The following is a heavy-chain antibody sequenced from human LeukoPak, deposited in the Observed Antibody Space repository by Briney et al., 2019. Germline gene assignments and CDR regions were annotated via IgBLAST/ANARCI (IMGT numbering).Heavy chain of an antibody. D-gene: IGHD3-9*01. CDR3: ARDNYDILTGYYYFDY. V-gene: IGHV4-4*07. CDR1: GGSVSSYY. Sequence: PSETLSLTCSVSGGSVSSYYWSWIRQPAGKGLEWIVLIYASGGSNYNPSLKSRVTMSVDTSKNQFSLKLSSVTAADTAVYYCARDNYDILTGYYYFDYWGQGTLVTVSS. J-gene: IGHJ4*02. CDR2: IYASGGS.